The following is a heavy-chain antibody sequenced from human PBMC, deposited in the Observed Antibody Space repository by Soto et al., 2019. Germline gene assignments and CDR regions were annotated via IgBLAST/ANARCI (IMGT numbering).Heavy chain of an antibody. J-gene: IGHJ4*02. CDR3: ARVPHGDYFDS. D-gene: IGHD1-26*01. Sequence: QVQLVESGGGVVQPGTSLRLSCAASGFTFSSYGMHWVRQAPGKGLEWVAVIWYDGSKTYYADSVKGRFTISRDNSKSTLYLQMNSLRAEDTAMYYCARVPHGDYFDSWVQGTLVTVSS. CDR2: IWYDGSKT. V-gene: IGHV3-33*01. CDR1: GFTFSSYG.